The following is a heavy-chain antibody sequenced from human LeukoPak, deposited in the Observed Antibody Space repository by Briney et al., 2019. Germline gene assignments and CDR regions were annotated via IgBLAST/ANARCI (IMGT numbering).Heavy chain of an antibody. J-gene: IGHJ4*02. CDR3: ARGLADRYYYDSSGLPY. Sequence: ASVKVSCKASGYTFTGYYMHWVRQAPGQGLEWMGWINPNSGGTNYAQKFQGRVTMTRDTSISTAYMELSRLRSDDTAVYYCARGLADRYYYDSSGLPYWGQGTLVTVSS. CDR1: GYTFTGYY. D-gene: IGHD3-22*01. CDR2: INPNSGGT. V-gene: IGHV1-2*02.